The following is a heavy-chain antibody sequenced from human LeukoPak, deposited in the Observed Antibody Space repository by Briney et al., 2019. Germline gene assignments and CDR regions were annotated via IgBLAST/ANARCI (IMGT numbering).Heavy chain of an antibody. Sequence: GASVTVSCKVSGYTLTELSMHWVRQAPGKGLEWMGGFDPEDGETIYAQKFQGRVTMTEDTSTDTAYMELSSLRAEDTAVYYCAKDLYYGVYFQVGQHWGQGTLVTVSS. V-gene: IGHV1-24*01. CDR2: FDPEDGET. J-gene: IGHJ1*01. CDR1: GYTLTELS. CDR3: AKDLYYGVYFQVGQH. D-gene: IGHD4-17*01.